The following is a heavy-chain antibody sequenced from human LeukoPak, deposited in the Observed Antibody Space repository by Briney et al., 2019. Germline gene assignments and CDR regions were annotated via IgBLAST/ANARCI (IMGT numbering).Heavy chain of an antibody. CDR3: ARGRATIKDAFDI. Sequence: SETLSLTCTVSGGSVSSGSYYWSWIRQPPGKGLEWIGYIYYSGSTNYNPSLKSRVTISVDTSKNQFSLKLSSVTAADTAVYYCARGRATIKDAFDIWGQGTIVTVSS. D-gene: IGHD5-12*01. J-gene: IGHJ3*02. CDR2: IYYSGST. V-gene: IGHV4-61*01. CDR1: GGSVSSGSYY.